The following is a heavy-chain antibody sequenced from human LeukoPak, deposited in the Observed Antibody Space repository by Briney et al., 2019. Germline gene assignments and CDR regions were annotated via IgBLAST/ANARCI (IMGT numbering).Heavy chain of an antibody. CDR1: GFTFSGSA. Sequence: EGSLKLSCAASGFTFSGSAMHWVRQASGKGLEWVGRIRSKANSYATAYAASVKGRFTISRDDSKNTAYLQMNSLKTEDTVVYYCTRLVAVAGISWGQGTLVTVSS. CDR3: TRLVAVAGIS. D-gene: IGHD6-19*01. J-gene: IGHJ4*02. V-gene: IGHV3-73*01. CDR2: IRSKANSYAT.